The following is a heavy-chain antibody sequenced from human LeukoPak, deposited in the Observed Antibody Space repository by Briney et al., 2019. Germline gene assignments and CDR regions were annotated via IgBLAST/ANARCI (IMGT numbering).Heavy chain of an antibody. CDR3: ARRYDFWSGYPTAFDY. V-gene: IGHV1-2*02. CDR2: INPNTGGT. J-gene: IGHJ4*02. D-gene: IGHD3-3*01. CDR1: GYTFTGYY. Sequence: ASVKVSCKASGYTFTGYYIHWVRQAPGQGLEWMGFINPNTGGTSCAQKFQARVTMNRDTSISTAYMELSGLRSDDTAVYYCARRYDFWSGYPTAFDYWGQGTLVT.